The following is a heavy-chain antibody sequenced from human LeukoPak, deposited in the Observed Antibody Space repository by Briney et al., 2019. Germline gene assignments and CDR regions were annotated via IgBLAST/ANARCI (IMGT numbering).Heavy chain of an antibody. J-gene: IGHJ4*02. CDR2: IKPNSGGT. CDR3: ARVEGISATTGD. CDR1: GYTFTDYY. Sequence: ASVTVSCKASGYTFTDYYVHWVRQAPGQGLEWVGYIKPNSGGTNYAQKFQDRVTMTRDTSISTAYMEVSSLTSDDPAVYYCARVEGISATTGDWGQGTLVTVSS. V-gene: IGHV1-2*02. D-gene: IGHD1-20*01.